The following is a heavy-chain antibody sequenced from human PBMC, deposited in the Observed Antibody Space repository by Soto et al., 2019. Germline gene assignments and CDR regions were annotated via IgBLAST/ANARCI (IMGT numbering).Heavy chain of an antibody. CDR3: AKDPDRRFGESVYYYYYGMDV. J-gene: IGHJ6*02. V-gene: IGHV3-30*18. CDR2: ISYDGSNK. Sequence: SLRLSWAAAGGTFSSYGMHWVSQAPGKGLEWVAVISYDGSNKYYADSVKGRFTISRDNSKNTLYLQMNSLRAEDTAVYYCAKDPDRRFGESVYYYYYGMDVWGQGTTVTVSS. CDR1: GGTFSSYG. D-gene: IGHD3-10*01.